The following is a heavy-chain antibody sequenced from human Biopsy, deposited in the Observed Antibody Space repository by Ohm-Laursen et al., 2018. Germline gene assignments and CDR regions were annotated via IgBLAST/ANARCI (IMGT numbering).Heavy chain of an antibody. CDR1: GGSLSSYY. V-gene: IGHV4-4*07. CDR2: IYSSGST. CDR3: ARWTPEYDSSRYYLDDFDI. J-gene: IGHJ3*02. D-gene: IGHD3-22*01. Sequence: TLSLTCTVSGGSLSSYYWSWIRQPAGKGLEWIGRIYSSGSTNYNPSLKSRVTLSMDTSKRQFSLKLSFVTAADTAVYYCARWTPEYDSSRYYLDDFDIWGQGTKVTVSS.